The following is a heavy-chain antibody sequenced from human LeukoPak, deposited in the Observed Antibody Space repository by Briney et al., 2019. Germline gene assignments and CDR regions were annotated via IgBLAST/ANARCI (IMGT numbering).Heavy chain of an antibody. V-gene: IGHV4-30-2*01. CDR1: GGSISSGGYY. D-gene: IGHD4-17*01. CDR3: ARGRGDYVNPPDV. Sequence: SQTLSLTCTVSGGSISSGGYYWSWIRQPPGKGLEWIGEINHSGSTNYNPSLKSRVTISVDTSKNQFSLKLSSVTAADTAVYYCARGRGDYVNPPDVWGQGTTVTVSS. CDR2: INHSGST. J-gene: IGHJ6*02.